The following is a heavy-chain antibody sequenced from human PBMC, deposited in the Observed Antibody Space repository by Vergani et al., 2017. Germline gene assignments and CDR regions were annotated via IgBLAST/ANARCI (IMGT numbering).Heavy chain of an antibody. D-gene: IGHD2-8*02. Sequence: QVQLVESGGGVVQPGRSLRLSCAASGFTFSSYGLHWVRQAPGKGLEWVAVISYDGSNKYYADSVKGRFTISRDNSKNTLYLQMNSLRAEDTAVYYCAKAIRLFIWSDAFDIWGQGTIVTVSS. CDR1: GFTFSSYG. V-gene: IGHV3-30*18. CDR2: ISYDGSNK. CDR3: AKAIRLFIWSDAFDI. J-gene: IGHJ3*02.